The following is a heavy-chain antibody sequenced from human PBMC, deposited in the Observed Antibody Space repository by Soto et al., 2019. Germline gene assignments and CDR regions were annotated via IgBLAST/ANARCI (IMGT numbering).Heavy chain of an antibody. D-gene: IGHD6-13*01. CDR3: ASRYSLGSF. CDR1: GNNVSSNSAA. CDR2: TYYRSKWYN. Sequence: SQTLSITCAISGNNVSSNSAAWNWIRQSPSRGLEWLGRTYYRSKWYNDYAVSVKSRITINPDTSKDQFYLQLNSVTPEETAVYYCASRYSLGSFSGQGSSVTVSS. J-gene: IGHJ6*02. V-gene: IGHV6-1*01.